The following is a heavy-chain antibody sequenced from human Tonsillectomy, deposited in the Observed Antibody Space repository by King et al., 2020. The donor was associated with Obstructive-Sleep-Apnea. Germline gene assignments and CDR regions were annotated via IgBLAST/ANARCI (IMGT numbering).Heavy chain of an antibody. V-gene: IGHV3-23*04. CDR2: ISGTGGST. D-gene: IGHD6-19*01. Sequence: VQLVESGGGLIQPGGSLRLSCVASGFTFSDYATNWVRQAPGKGLEWVSSISGTGGSTYYAASVKGRFTISRDNSKNTLYLQMNSLRAEDTAVYYCTKGRGSGWFDAFDIWGQGTMVTVSS. J-gene: IGHJ3*02. CDR3: TKGRGSGWFDAFDI. CDR1: GFTFSDYA.